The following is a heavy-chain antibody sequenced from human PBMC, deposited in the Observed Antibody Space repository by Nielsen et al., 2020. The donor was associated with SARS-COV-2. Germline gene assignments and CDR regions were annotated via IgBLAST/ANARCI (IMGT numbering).Heavy chain of an antibody. CDR1: GFTFSSYS. CDR3: ARACSGGSCYSY. J-gene: IGHJ4*02. Sequence: GESLKISCAASGFTFSSYSMNWVRQAPGKGLEWVSSISSSSSYIYYADSVKGRFTISRDNAKNSLYLQMNSLRAEDTAVYYCARACSGGSCYSYWGQGTLVTVSS. V-gene: IGHV3-21*01. CDR2: ISSSSSYI. D-gene: IGHD2-15*01.